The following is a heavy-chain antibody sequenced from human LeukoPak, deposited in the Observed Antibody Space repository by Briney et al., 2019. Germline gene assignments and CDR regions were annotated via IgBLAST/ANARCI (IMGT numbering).Heavy chain of an antibody. CDR2: IYYSGST. Sequence: PSEALSLTCTVSGGSINSSSYYWGWIRQPPGKGLEWIGSIYYSGSTYYNPSLKSRVTISVDTSKNQFSLKLSSMTAADTAVYYCARTTMVTEAFDYWGQGTLVTVSS. D-gene: IGHD5-18*01. CDR1: GGSINSSSYY. J-gene: IGHJ4*02. CDR3: ARTTMVTEAFDY. V-gene: IGHV4-39*07.